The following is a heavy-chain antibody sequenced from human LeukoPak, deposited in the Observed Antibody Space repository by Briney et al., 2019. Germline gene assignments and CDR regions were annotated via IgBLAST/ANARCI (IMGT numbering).Heavy chain of an antibody. CDR1: GFTFSDYY. Sequence: GGSLSLSCAASGFTFSDYYMSWIRQAPGEGLEWVSYISSSSSYTNYADSVEGRFTISRDNAKNSLYLQMDSLRAEDTAVYYCARDLGQQLVPTYFDDWGQGTLVTVSS. CDR2: ISSSSSYT. J-gene: IGHJ4*02. CDR3: ARDLGQQLVPTYFDD. D-gene: IGHD6-13*01. V-gene: IGHV3-11*05.